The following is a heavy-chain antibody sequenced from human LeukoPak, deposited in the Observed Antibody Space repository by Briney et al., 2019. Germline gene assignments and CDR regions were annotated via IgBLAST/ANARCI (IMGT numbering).Heavy chain of an antibody. Sequence: GASVKVSCKASGGTFSSYAISWVRQAPGQGLEWMGGIIPIFGTANYAQKFQGRVTITADESKSTAYMELSSLRSEATAVYYCAREPITMVRGVIPLSAGYMDVWGKGTTVTVSS. D-gene: IGHD3-10*01. CDR1: GGTFSSYA. CDR3: AREPITMVRGVIPLSAGYMDV. J-gene: IGHJ6*03. CDR2: IIPIFGTA. V-gene: IGHV1-69*01.